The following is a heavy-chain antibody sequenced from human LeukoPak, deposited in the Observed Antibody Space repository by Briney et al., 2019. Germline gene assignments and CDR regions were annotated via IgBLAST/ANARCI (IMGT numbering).Heavy chain of an antibody. V-gene: IGHV4-30-4*01. J-gene: IGHJ4*02. CDR2: IYYSGST. Sequence: SETLSLTCAVYGGSFSGYYWSWIRQPPGKGLEWIGYIYYSGSTYYNPSLKSRVTISVDTSKNQFSLKLSSVTAADTAVYYCARENSGWYFDYWGQGTLVTVSS. CDR1: GGSFSGYY. CDR3: ARENSGWYFDY. D-gene: IGHD6-19*01.